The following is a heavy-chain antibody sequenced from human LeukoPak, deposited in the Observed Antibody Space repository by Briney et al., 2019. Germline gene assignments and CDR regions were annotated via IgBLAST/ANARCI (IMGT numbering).Heavy chain of an antibody. V-gene: IGHV3-11*06. J-gene: IGHJ4*02. Sequence: GSPSLSCAASGFTFSDYYMSLIRQAPGKGLEWVSYISSSSSYTNYADSVKGRFTISRDNAKNSLYLQMNSLRAEDTAVYYCARERSYYFDYWGQGTLVTVSS. CDR3: ARERSYYFDY. CDR1: GFTFSDYY. CDR2: ISSSSSYT.